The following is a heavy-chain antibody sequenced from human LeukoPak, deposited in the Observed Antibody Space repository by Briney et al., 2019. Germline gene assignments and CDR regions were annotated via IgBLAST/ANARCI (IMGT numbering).Heavy chain of an antibody. CDR1: GGSLRSTYY. V-gene: IGHV4-39*07. CDR2: MYYTGTT. CDR3: ARATYGSGSYYFDY. D-gene: IGHD3-10*01. J-gene: IGHJ4*02. Sequence: SETLSLTCTVSGGSLRSTYYWGWIRQPPGKGLEWMGSMYYTGTTYYNPSLKTRVTMSFDTSKNQFSLNLSSVTAADTAVYYCARATYGSGSYYFDYWGQGTLVTVSS.